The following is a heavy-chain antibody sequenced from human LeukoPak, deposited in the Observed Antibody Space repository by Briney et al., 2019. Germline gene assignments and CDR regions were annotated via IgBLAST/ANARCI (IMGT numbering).Heavy chain of an antibody. D-gene: IGHD1-26*01. J-gene: IGHJ4*02. Sequence: VTSLRLSRAASILTLSRYAMSWVRQAPGKGLEWVSAVNNKGNNKYYADSVRGRFTISRDNSKNTLYLQMDSLRAEDTAVYYCAKDVRGGPIVGAASVDYWGLGTLVTVSS. CDR1: ILTLSRYA. CDR2: VNNKGNNK. V-gene: IGHV3-23*05. CDR3: AKDVRGGPIVGAASVDY.